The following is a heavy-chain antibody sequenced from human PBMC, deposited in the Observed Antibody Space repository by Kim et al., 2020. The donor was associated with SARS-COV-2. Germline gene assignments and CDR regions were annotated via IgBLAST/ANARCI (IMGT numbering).Heavy chain of an antibody. D-gene: IGHD6-19*01. CDR3: VRASGWLPRH. CDR1: GFTFDQSA. Sequence: GGSLRLSCAASGFTFDQSAMHWVRQAPGKGLEWVSLIGANGETIYYADSVKGRFTISIDNNKNSLYLQMNSLRTEDTALYYCVRASGWLPRHWGQGTLVTVSS. V-gene: IGHV3-43*02. CDR2: IGANGETI. J-gene: IGHJ4*02.